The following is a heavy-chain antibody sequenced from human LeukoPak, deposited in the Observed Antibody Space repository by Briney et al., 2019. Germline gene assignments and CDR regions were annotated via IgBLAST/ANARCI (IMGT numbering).Heavy chain of an antibody. CDR2: TYYSGST. V-gene: IGHV4-39*01. CDR3: ARHGTVTHRFDY. CDR1: GGSMSSSSYY. D-gene: IGHD4-17*01. J-gene: IGHJ4*02. Sequence: SETLSLTCGVSGGSMSSSSYYWGWIRHPPGKGLDWIASTYYSGSTYYTPSLKSRVTISVDSSTTECSLKLSSVTAVDTAVYYCARHGTVTHRFDYWGQGTLVTVSS.